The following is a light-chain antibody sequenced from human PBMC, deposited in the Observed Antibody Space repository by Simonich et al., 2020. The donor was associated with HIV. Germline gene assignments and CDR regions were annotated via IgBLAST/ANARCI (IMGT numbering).Light chain of an antibody. J-gene: IGKJ2*01. Sequence: EIVMTQSPATLSVSPGERATLSCRASQNVSSNLAWYQQKPGQAPSLLIYGASTRATGIPASVSGSGSGTEFALTISSLQSEDFAVYYCQQYNNWPYTFGQGTKLEIK. CDR3: QQYNNWPYT. V-gene: IGKV3-15*01. CDR1: QNVSSN. CDR2: GAS.